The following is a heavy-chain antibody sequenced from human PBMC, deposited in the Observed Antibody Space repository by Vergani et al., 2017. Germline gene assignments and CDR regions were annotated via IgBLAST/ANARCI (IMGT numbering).Heavy chain of an antibody. J-gene: IGHJ6*03. D-gene: IGHD6-13*01. Sequence: QVQLVQSGAEVKKPGSSVKVSCKASGGTFSSYAISWVRQAPGQGLEWMGGIIPIFGTANYAQKFQGRVTMTADESTSTAYMELSSLRSEDTAVYYCARGRIAAAGTLYYYYYYMDVWGKGTTVTVSS. CDR1: GGTFSSYA. CDR3: ARGRIAAAGTLYYYYYYMDV. V-gene: IGHV1-69*01. CDR2: IIPIFGTA.